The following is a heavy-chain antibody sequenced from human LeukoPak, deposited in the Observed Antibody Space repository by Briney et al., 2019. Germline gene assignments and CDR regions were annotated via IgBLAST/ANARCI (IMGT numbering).Heavy chain of an antibody. CDR2: TYYKSKWYN. V-gene: IGHV6-1*01. Sequence: PSQTLSLTCAISGDTVSSYSAAWIWNTQSPSRGLEWFGRTYYKSKWYNDYTVSVKSRITINTDTSKNQFSLQLNSVTPEDTAVYYCARGGGSSWSFDYWGQGTLVTVSS. CDR3: ARGGGSSWSFDY. D-gene: IGHD6-13*01. J-gene: IGHJ4*02. CDR1: GDTVSSYSAA.